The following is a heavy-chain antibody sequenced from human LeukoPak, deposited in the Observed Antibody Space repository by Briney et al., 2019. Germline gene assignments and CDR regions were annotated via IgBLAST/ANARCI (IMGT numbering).Heavy chain of an antibody. CDR2: IHFSGGT. V-gene: IGHV4-59*02. D-gene: IGHD3-10*01. CDR1: GDSVTNYY. CDR3: ARRVEMSSASATSDTWLDP. Sequence: SETLSLTCTVSGDSVTNYYWNWIQQSPGKGLEWIGHIHFSGGTNYNPSLRSRVTLSLDSAKNQFSLRLISVTAADTALYYCARRVEMSSASATSDTWLDPWGQGTLVSVSS. J-gene: IGHJ5*02.